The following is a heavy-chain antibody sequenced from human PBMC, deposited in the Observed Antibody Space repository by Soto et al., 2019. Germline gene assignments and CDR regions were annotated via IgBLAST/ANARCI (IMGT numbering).Heavy chain of an antibody. J-gene: IGHJ3*02. D-gene: IGHD1-20*01. V-gene: IGHV3-23*01. CDR2: IGGGDD. CDR1: GFNFNIFA. CDR3: AKDRMDHNSVWDPFDI. Sequence: EAQVLESGVGLGLPGGSLRLSCATSGFNFNIFAMSWVRQAPGKGLEWVASIGGGDDHYADSVKGRFTISRDNSKSMVFLQMTSLNAEDTATYYCAKDRMDHNSVWDPFDIWGQGTMVTVTS.